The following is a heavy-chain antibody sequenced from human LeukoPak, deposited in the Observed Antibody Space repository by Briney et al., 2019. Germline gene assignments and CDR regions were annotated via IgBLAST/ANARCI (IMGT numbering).Heavy chain of an antibody. CDR2: ISSSSSSTI. D-gene: IGHD3-22*01. J-gene: IGHJ4*02. Sequence: GGSLRLSCAASGFTFSSYSMNWVRQAPGKGLEWVSYISSSSSSTIYYADSVKGRFTISRDNAKNSLYLQMNSLRAEDTAVYYCARDAQPQYYYDSSGYYYPGYWGQGTLVTVSS. V-gene: IGHV3-48*04. CDR3: ARDAQPQYYYDSSGYYYPGY. CDR1: GFTFSSYS.